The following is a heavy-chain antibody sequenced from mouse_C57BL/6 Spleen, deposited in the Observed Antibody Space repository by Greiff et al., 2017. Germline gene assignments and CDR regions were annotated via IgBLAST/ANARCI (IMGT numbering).Heavy chain of an antibody. Sequence: QVQLQQPGTELVKPGASVKLSCKSSGYTFTSYWMHWVKQRPGQGLEWIGNINPSNGGTNYNEKFKSKATLTVDKSSSTAFIQLSSLTSEDSAVYYCARYCGRRFPYAMDYWGQGTSVTVSS. CDR1: GYTFTSYW. J-gene: IGHJ4*01. CDR3: ARYCGRRFPYAMDY. D-gene: IGHD1-1*01. CDR2: INPSNGGT. V-gene: IGHV1-53*01.